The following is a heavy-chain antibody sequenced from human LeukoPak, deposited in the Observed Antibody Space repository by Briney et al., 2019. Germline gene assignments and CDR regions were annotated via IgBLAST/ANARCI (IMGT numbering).Heavy chain of an antibody. J-gene: IGHJ4*02. CDR3: ARDPNYYDSSGPPDY. D-gene: IGHD3-22*01. CDR1: GGAFKNYD. Sequence: GASVKVSCKASGGAFKNYDINWVRQAPGRRLEWMGWINPNSGGTNYAQKFQGRVTMTRDTSISTAYMELSRLRSDDTAVYYCARDPNYYDSSGPPDYWGQGTLVTVSS. CDR2: INPNSGGT. V-gene: IGHV1-2*02.